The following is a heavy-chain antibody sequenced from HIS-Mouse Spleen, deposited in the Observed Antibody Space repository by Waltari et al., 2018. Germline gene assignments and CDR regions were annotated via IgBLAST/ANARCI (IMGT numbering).Heavy chain of an antibody. CDR2: IYYRGST. CDR3: AREIPYSSSWYDWYFDL. J-gene: IGHJ2*01. CDR1: VGSISSSSYY. V-gene: IGHV4-39*07. Sequence: QLQLQESGPGLVKPSETLSLTCTVSVGSISSSSYYWGGIRQPPGKGLEWIGSIYYRGSTYYNPSLKSRVTISVDPSKNQFSLKLSSVTAADTAVYYCAREIPYSSSWYDWYFDLWGRGTLVTVSS. D-gene: IGHD6-13*01.